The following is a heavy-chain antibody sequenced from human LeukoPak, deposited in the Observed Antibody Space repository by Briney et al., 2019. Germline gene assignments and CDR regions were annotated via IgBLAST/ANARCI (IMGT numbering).Heavy chain of an antibody. CDR3: ARSKSYSSGWTDFDW. Sequence: GGSLRLSCAASGFTFSSHDTHWVRQPTGKGLEWVSVIGTAGNTYYADSVKGRFTISRENARNSLLLQMDNLRAEDTAVYYCARSKSYSSGWTDFDWWGQGTLVTVSS. CDR2: IGTAGNT. CDR1: GFTFSSHD. J-gene: IGHJ4*02. D-gene: IGHD6-19*01. V-gene: IGHV3-13*01.